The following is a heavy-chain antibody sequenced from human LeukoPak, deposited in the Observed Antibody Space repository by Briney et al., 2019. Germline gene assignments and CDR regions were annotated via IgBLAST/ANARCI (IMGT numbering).Heavy chain of an antibody. CDR3: ARGCSGGSCYPDYYYYGMDV. V-gene: IGHV4-4*07. Sequence: SETLSLTCTVSSGSISSYYWSWIRQPAGKGLEWIGRIYTSGSTNYNPSLKSRVTMSVDTSKNQFSLKLSSVTAADTAVYYCARGCSGGSCYPDYYYYGMDVWGQGTTVTVSS. CDR2: IYTSGST. J-gene: IGHJ6*02. D-gene: IGHD2-15*01. CDR1: SGSISSYY.